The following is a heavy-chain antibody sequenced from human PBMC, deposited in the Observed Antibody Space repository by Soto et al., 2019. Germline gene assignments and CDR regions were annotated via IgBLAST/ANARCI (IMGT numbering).Heavy chain of an antibody. CDR2: ISYDGSNK. D-gene: IGHD2-15*01. J-gene: IGHJ6*02. CDR3: ARVKPAGPGGGSCYSRSCDYYYYGMDV. V-gene: IGHV3-30-3*01. Sequence: GGSLRLSCAASGFTFSSYAMHWVRQAPGKGLEWVAVISYDGSNKYYADSVKGRFTISRDNSKNTLYLQMNSLRAEDTAVYYCARVKPAGPGGGSCYSRSCDYYYYGMDVWGQGTTVTVSS. CDR1: GFTFSSYA.